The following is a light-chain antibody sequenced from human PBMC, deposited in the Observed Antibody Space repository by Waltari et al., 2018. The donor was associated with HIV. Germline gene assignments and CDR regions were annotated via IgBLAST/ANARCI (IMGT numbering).Light chain of an antibody. V-gene: IGLV4-69*01. CDR1: GGHSNYA. J-gene: IGLJ3*02. CDR3: QTWGAGILV. CDR2: LNSDGSH. Sequence: QLVLTQSPSASASLGASVKLTCTLSGGHSNYAIAWHQQQPGKGPRYLMKLNSDGSHSKGDGFPYRFSGSSSWPERYLAISSLRSEDEGYYYCQTWGAGILVFGGGTKLTVL.